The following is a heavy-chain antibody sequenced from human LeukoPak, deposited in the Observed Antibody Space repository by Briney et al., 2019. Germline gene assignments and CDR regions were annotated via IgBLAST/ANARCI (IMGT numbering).Heavy chain of an antibody. Sequence: PGGSLRLSCAASGFTFSSYWMSWVRQAPGKGLEWVANIKQDGSEKYYVDSVKGRFTISRDNAKNSLYLQMNSLRAEDTAVYYCARGSPYGDYAFLCWGQGALVTVSS. CDR1: GFTFSSYW. V-gene: IGHV3-7*01. D-gene: IGHD4-17*01. CDR2: IKQDGSEK. J-gene: IGHJ4*02. CDR3: ARGSPYGDYAFLC.